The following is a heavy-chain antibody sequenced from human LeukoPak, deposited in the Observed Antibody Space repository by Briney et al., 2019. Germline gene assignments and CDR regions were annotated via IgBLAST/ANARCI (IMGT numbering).Heavy chain of an antibody. CDR3: ERDKAPYIMDV. J-gene: IGHJ6*02. Sequence: ASVKDSRKASGYTYTGYGLSWVRQAPGQVLEWMGWISADNVNTNFAQKFQGRVIMTTDTSTSTAYMEQRSLRSDDTAVYHCERDKAPYIMDVWGQGTTVTVSS. V-gene: IGHV1-18*01. CDR2: ISADNVNT. CDR1: GYTYTGYG. D-gene: IGHD1-14*01.